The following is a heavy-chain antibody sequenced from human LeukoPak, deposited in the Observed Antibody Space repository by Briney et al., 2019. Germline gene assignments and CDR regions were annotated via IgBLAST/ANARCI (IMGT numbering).Heavy chain of an antibody. Sequence: PGRSLRLSCAASGFTFDDYAMHWVRQASGKGLEWVSGISWNSGSIGYADSVKGRFTISRDNAKNSLYLQMNSLRAEDRALYYCAKGLEVGGGGDAFDIWGQGTMLTVSS. CDR3: AKGLEVGGGGDAFDI. D-gene: IGHD6-19*01. CDR1: GFTFDDYA. V-gene: IGHV3-9*01. J-gene: IGHJ3*02. CDR2: ISWNSGSI.